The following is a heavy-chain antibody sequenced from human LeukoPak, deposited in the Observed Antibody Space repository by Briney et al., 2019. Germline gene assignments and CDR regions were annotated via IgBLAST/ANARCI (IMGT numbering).Heavy chain of an antibody. J-gene: IGHJ3*02. CDR3: ARDPPERLAFDI. V-gene: IGHV4-59*12. CDR1: GGSISSYY. D-gene: IGHD6-25*01. Sequence: SETLSLTCTVSGGSISSYYWSWIRQPPGKGLEWIGYIYYSGSTNYNPSLKSRVTISVDTSKNQFSLKLSSVTAADTAVYYCARDPPERLAFDIWGQGTMVTVSS. CDR2: IYYSGST.